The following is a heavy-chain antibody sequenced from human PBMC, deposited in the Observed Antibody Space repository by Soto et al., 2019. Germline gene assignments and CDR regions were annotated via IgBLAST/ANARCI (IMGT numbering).Heavy chain of an antibody. CDR3: ALDLFGYYYGMDV. Sequence: QVQLVQSGAEVKKPGSSVKVSCKASGGTFSSYAISWVRQAPGQGLEWMGGIIPIFGTANYAPKFQARATITAAESTRTPYMELSSLRSDAPAVYYCALDLFGYYYGMDVWGQGTTVTVSS. V-gene: IGHV1-69*12. D-gene: IGHD2-21*01. CDR1: GGTFSSYA. J-gene: IGHJ6*02. CDR2: IIPIFGTA.